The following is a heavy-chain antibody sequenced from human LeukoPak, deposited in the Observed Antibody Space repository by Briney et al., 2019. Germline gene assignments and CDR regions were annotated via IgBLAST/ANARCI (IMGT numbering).Heavy chain of an antibody. CDR3: ARGPPFRGSQGWFDP. D-gene: IGHD1-26*01. V-gene: IGHV1-8*01. Sequence: ASVKASCKASGYTFTSYDINWVRQATGQGFEWMGWLNPNSGKSDFAQKFQGRVTMTRDTSISTAYMELGSLISEDTAVYYCARGPPFRGSQGWFDPWGQGTLVIVSS. CDR1: GYTFTSYD. J-gene: IGHJ5*02. CDR2: LNPNSGKS.